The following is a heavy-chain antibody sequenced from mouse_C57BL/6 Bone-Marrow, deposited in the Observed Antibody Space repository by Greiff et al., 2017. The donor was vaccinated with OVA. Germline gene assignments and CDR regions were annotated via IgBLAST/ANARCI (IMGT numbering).Heavy chain of an antibody. V-gene: IGHV5-17*01. CDR2: ISSGSSTI. Sequence: EVMLVESGGGLVKPGGSLKLSCAASGFTFSDYGMHWVRQAPEKGLEWVAYISSGSSTIYYADTVKGRFTISRDNAKNTLFLQMTSLRSEDTAMYYCARTYGNYRDWYFDVWGTGTTVTVSS. CDR3: ARTYGNYRDWYFDV. CDR1: GFTFSDYG. J-gene: IGHJ1*03. D-gene: IGHD2-1*01.